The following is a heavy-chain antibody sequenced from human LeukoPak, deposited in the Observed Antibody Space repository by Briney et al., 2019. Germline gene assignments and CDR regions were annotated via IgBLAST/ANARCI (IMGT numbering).Heavy chain of an antibody. CDR3: AILTYYYDSSGYYFCDY. J-gene: IGHJ4*02. CDR2: IYTSGST. V-gene: IGHV4-4*07. CDR1: GGSISSYY. D-gene: IGHD3-22*01. Sequence: PSETLSLTCIVSGGSISSYYWSWIRQPAGKGLEWIGRIYTSGSTNYNPSLKSRVTMSVDTSKNQFSLKLSSVTAADTAVYYCAILTYYYDSSGYYFCDYWGQGTLVTVSS.